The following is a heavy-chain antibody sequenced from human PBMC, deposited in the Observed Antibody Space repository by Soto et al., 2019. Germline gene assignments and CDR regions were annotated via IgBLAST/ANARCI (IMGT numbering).Heavy chain of an antibody. J-gene: IGHJ5*02. D-gene: IGHD6-13*01. CDR2: INPNSGGT. V-gene: IGHV1-2*02. Sequence: SVKVSCKASGYTFTGYYMHWVRQAPGQGLEWMGWINPNSGGTNYAQKFQGRVTMTRDTSISTAYMELSRLRSDDTAVYYCARPRRRIAAAGTTGWFDPWGQGTLVTVSS. CDR1: GYTFTGYY. CDR3: ARPRRRIAAAGTTGWFDP.